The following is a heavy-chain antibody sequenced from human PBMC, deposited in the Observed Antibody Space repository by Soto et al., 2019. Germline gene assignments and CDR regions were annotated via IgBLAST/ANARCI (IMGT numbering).Heavy chain of an antibody. CDR2: IMPVFRTP. D-gene: IGHD2-8*01. Sequence: QVQLEQSGAAVKKPGSSVKVSCKASGGTFRTAAISWVRQAPGQGLEWMGGIMPVFRTPDYAQKFQGRVTITADESTNTDYMELSGLRSAATAVYYCARDNDRPQLGGNYYYILDVWGQGTTITVSS. CDR3: ARDNDRPQLGGNYYYILDV. CDR1: GGTFRTAA. V-gene: IGHV1-69*12. J-gene: IGHJ6*02.